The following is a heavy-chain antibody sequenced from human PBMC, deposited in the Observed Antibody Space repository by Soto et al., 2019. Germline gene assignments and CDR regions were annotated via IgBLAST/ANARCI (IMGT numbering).Heavy chain of an antibody. CDR2: IIPIFDTT. CDR1: GGTFRSDF. Sequence: SVKVSCKASGGTFRSDFISWVRQAPGQGLECMGGIIPIFDTTYCAQKFQGRVAQNFQGRITITADKSTSTAYMELSSLRSEDTAVYYCARGSTPSITILGVIIAPYYYYDMDVWGQGTTVTVSS. J-gene: IGHJ6*02. V-gene: IGHV1-69*06. CDR3: ARGSTPSITILGVIIAPYYYYDMDV. D-gene: IGHD3-3*01.